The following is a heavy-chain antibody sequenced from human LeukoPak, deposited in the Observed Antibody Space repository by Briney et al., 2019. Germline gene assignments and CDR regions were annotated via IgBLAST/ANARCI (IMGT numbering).Heavy chain of an antibody. Sequence: GRSLRLSCAASGFTFSSYAMRWVRQAPGKGLEWVAVISYDGSNKYYADSVKGRFTISRDNSKNTLYLQMNSLRAEDTAVYYCASSGDMDVWGKGTTVTVSS. J-gene: IGHJ6*03. D-gene: IGHD3-10*01. V-gene: IGHV3-30*04. CDR2: ISYDGSNK. CDR1: GFTFSSYA. CDR3: ASSGDMDV.